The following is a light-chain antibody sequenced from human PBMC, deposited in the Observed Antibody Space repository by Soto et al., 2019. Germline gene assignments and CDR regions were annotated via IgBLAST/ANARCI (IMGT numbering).Light chain of an antibody. CDR3: QQYGRSSYT. J-gene: IGKJ2*01. CDR1: QSVSSSY. CDR2: GAS. Sequence: EIGLTQSPGTLSLSPGERATLSCRASQSVSSSYLARYQQKPGQAPRLLIHGASSRATGIPDRFSGSGSGKDFTLTNSRLEPEDFPVYYCQQYGRSSYTFGQGTKLEI. V-gene: IGKV3-20*01.